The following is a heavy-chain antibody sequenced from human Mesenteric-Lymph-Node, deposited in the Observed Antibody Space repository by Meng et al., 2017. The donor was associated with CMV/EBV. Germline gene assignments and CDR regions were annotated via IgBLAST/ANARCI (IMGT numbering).Heavy chain of an antibody. CDR1: GFTFSDFE. V-gene: IGHV3-21*05. CDR3: AREGPVGSFDFDY. Sequence: GGSLRLSCEASGFTFSDFEMNWVRQAPGKGLEWISYISSSSSYIYYADSVKGRFTISRDNAKNSLYLQMNSLRAEDTAVYYCAREGPVGSFDFDYWGQGTLVTVSS. J-gene: IGHJ4*02. CDR2: ISSSSSYI. D-gene: IGHD1-26*01.